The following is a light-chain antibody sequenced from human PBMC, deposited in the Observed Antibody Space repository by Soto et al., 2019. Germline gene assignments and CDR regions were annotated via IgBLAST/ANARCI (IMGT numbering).Light chain of an antibody. CDR1: QSVNSN. CDR2: GTS. V-gene: IGKV3-15*01. Sequence: EIVMTQSPATLSLSPGERATLSCRASQSVNSNLAWYQQKAGQAPRLLIYGTSTRATGIPARFSGSGSGTDFTLPISSLQFEDFAVYYCQQYNNWPRTFGQGTKVEIK. J-gene: IGKJ1*01. CDR3: QQYNNWPRT.